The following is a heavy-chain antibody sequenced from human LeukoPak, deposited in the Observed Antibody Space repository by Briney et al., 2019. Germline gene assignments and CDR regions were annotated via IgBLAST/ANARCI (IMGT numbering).Heavy chain of an antibody. Sequence: SETLSLTCTVPGGSISSYYWSWIRQPPGKGLEWIGYIYYSGSTNYNPSLKSRVTISVDTSKNQFSLKLSSVTAADTAVYYCARQDSSGYLDYWGQGTLVTVSS. V-gene: IGHV4-59*08. J-gene: IGHJ4*02. CDR3: ARQDSSGYLDY. CDR1: GGSISSYY. CDR2: IYYSGST. D-gene: IGHD3-22*01.